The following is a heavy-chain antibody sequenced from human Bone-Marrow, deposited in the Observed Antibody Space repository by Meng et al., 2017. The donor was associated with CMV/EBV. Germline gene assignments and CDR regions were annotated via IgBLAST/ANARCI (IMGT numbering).Heavy chain of an antibody. Sequence: ASVKVSCKASGYTFTGYYMNWVRQAPGQGLEWMGWINPNSGDTNYAQKFQGRVTMTRDTSITTAYMELTSLRSDDTAVYYWASPAVRASGGAVDYWGQGTLVTVSS. CDR3: ASPAVRASGGAVDY. CDR1: GYTFTGYY. J-gene: IGHJ4*02. CDR2: INPNSGDT. V-gene: IGHV1-2*02. D-gene: IGHD3-16*01.